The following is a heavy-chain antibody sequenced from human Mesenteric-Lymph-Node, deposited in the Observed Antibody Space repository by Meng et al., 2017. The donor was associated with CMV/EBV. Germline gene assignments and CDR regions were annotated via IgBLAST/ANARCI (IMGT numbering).Heavy chain of an antibody. CDR1: GYSISSGYY. Sequence: SETLSLTCTVSGYSISSGYYWGWIRQPPGKGLEWIGSIYHSGSTYYNPSLKSRVTISVDTSKNQFSLKLSSVTAADTAVYYCARTHHYDSISYYFDYWGQGTLVTVSS. CDR2: IYHSGST. J-gene: IGHJ4*02. V-gene: IGHV4-38-2*02. CDR3: ARTHHYDSISYYFDY. D-gene: IGHD3-22*01.